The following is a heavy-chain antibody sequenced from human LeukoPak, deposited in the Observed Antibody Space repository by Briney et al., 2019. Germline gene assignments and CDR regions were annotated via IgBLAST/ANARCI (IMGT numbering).Heavy chain of an antibody. D-gene: IGHD2-8*02. CDR1: GYTFTGYY. V-gene: IGHV1-2*04. CDR3: ARDRTATWFDP. J-gene: IGHJ5*02. CDR2: INPNSGGT. Sequence: ASVKVPCKASGYTFTGYYMHWVRQAPGQGLEWMGWINPNSGGTNYAQKFQGWVTMTRDTSISTAYMELSRLRSEDTAVYYCARDRTATWFDPWGQGTLVTVSS.